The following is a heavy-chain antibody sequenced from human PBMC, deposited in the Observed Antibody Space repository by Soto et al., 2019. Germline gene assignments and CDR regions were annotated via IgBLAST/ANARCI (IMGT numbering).Heavy chain of an antibody. CDR1: GGSFSGYY. D-gene: IGHD3-3*01. CDR3: ARGHYDFWSGYYGYFDY. CDR2: INHSGGT. Sequence: SETLSLTCAVYGGSFSGYYWSWIRQPPGKGLEWIGEINHSGGTNYNPSLKSRVTISVDTSKNQFSLKLSSVTAADTAVYYCARGHYDFWSGYYGYFDYWGQGTLVTVSS. V-gene: IGHV4-34*01. J-gene: IGHJ4*02.